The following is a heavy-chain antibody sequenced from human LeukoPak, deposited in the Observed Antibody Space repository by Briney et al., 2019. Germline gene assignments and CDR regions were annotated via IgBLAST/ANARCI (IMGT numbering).Heavy chain of an antibody. J-gene: IGHJ3*02. D-gene: IGHD5-18*01. Sequence: SEALSLTCTVSGGSISSYYWSWIRQPPGKGLEWIGYIYYSGSTNYNPSLKSRVTISVDTSKNQFSLKLSSVTAADTAVYYCARSRGYSYGSDAFDIWGQGTMVTVSS. CDR3: ARSRGYSYGSDAFDI. V-gene: IGHV4-59*01. CDR1: GGSISSYY. CDR2: IYYSGST.